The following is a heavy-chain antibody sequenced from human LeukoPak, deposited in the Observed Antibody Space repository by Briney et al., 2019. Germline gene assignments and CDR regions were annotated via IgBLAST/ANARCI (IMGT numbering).Heavy chain of an antibody. CDR3: ARGHHGLEY. CDR2: IKPDGSEK. D-gene: IGHD1-14*01. V-gene: IGHV3-7*01. CDR1: GLTFSDYW. Sequence: GGSLRVSCAGTGLTFSDYWLTWVRQAPGKGQEWVATIKPDGSEKSYVDSVKGRFTISRDNARDSLYLQMNSLRAEETAVYYCARGHHGLEYWGQGTLVTVSS. J-gene: IGHJ4*02.